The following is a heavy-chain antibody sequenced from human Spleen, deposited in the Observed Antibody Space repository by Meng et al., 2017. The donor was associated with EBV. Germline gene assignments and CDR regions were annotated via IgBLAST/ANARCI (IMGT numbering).Heavy chain of an antibody. J-gene: IGHJ4*02. CDR1: RFTVSSTY. CDR2: IYSEGTT. V-gene: IGHV3-53*01. CDR3: ARGSGRWTFDY. D-gene: IGHD1-26*01. Sequence: EVHLGVFGGGFIRPAGSLILSCAASRFTVSSTYMIWVRQAPGKGLEWGSVIYSEGTTYYADSVKGRFTISKDNFKNTLYLQMDGLRAEDTAVYYCARGSGRWTFDYWGQGTLVTVSS.